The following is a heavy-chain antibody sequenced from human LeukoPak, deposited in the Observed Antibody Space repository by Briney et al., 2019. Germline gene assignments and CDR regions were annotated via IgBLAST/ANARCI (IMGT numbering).Heavy chain of an antibody. CDR3: TRDFDP. CDR1: GLSFGNYW. J-gene: IGHJ5*02. V-gene: IGHV3-7*01. Sequence: GGSLRLSCVASGLSFGNYWMDWVRQAPGKGLEWVGNIKQDGSEVYYVDSVKGRFTISRDNAKNSLYLDMNSLRVEDTAIYYCTRDFDPWGQGTLVTVSS. CDR2: IKQDGSEV.